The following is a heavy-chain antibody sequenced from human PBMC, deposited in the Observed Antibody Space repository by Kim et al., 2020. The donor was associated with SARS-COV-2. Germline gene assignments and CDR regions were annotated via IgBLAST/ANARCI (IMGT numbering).Heavy chain of an antibody. Sequence: TGYAPSVHGRFTVSRDDSKTTAYLDMRSLKPEDTAVYYCTRRGGSDAFDVWGRGTTVIVSA. J-gene: IGHJ3*01. CDR3: TRRGGSDAFDV. V-gene: IGHV3-73*01. D-gene: IGHD3-16*01. CDR2: T.